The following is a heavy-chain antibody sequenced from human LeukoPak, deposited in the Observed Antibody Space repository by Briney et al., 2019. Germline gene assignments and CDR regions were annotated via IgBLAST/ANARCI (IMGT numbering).Heavy chain of an antibody. V-gene: IGHV4-30-4*01. J-gene: IGHJ4*02. CDR3: ARAGAFYYQGSSGYGY. D-gene: IGHD3-22*01. CDR1: GGSISSGDFY. Sequence: SETLSLTCTVSGGSISSGDFYWSWVRQPPGKGLEWIGYIYYSGSTYYNPSLKSRLTISLDTSKNQFSLKLSSVTAADTAVYCCARAGAFYYQGSSGYGYWGQGILVTVSS. CDR2: IYYSGST.